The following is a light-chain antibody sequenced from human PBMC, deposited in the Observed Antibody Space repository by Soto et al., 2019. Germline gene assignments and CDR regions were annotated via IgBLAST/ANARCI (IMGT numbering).Light chain of an antibody. CDR1: KLGDKY. J-gene: IGLJ2*01. CDR2: QDS. CDR3: QEWDSSTVV. V-gene: IGLV3-1*01. Sequence: SYELTQPPSVSVSPGQTASITCSGDKLGDKYACWYQQKPGQSPVRVIYQDSKRPSGITERFSCSNSASTDTLTISGTQAMEEADYYCQEWDSSTVVFGGGTKLTVL.